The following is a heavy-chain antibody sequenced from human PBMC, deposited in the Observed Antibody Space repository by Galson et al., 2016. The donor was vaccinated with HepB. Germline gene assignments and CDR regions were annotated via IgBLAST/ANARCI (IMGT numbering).Heavy chain of an antibody. J-gene: IGHJ6*02. CDR3: ARLQPWLRNALDV. V-gene: IGHV3-64*04. D-gene: IGHD5-18*01. CDR2: VSADGFAT. CDR1: GFTFNHYA. Sequence: SLRLSCAASGFTFNHYALHWVRQAPGKGLEYVSTVSADGFATYYADSVKGRFTISRDNSKNTLYLQMNSLRAEDTAVYYCARLQPWLRNALDVWCQGTTVTVSS.